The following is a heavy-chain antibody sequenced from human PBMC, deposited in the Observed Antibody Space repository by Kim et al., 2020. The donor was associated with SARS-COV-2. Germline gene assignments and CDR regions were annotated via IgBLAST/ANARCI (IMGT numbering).Heavy chain of an antibody. J-gene: IGHJ3*02. CDR1: GFTFSGSP. V-gene: IGHV3-73*01. CDR2: IRSKANNYAT. D-gene: IGHD3-3*02. Sequence: GGSLRLSCAVSGFTFSGSPLHWVRQASGKGLEWVGRIRSKANNYATGYAASVKGRFTISRDDSRNTAYLEMNGLKTEDTAVYYCTRIPATALAFWDAFDIWGQGTMVTVSS. CDR3: TRIPATALAFWDAFDI.